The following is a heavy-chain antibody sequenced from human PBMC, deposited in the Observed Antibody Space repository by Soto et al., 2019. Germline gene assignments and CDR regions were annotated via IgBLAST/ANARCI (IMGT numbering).Heavy chain of an antibody. Sequence: SVKVSCKASGGTFSSYAISWVRQAPGQGLEWMGGIIPIFGTANYAQKFQGRVTITADESTSTAYMELSSLRSEDTAVYYCAISYSHCVQLAYSAQRTPVPVSS. CDR1: GGTFSSYA. CDR3: AISYSHCVQLAY. V-gene: IGHV1-69*13. CDR2: IIPIFGTA. D-gene: IGHD4-4*01. J-gene: IGHJ4*02.